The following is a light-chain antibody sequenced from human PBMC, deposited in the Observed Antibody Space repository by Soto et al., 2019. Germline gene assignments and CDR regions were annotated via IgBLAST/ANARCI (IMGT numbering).Light chain of an antibody. CDR2: DVS. V-gene: IGLV2-11*01. J-gene: IGLJ2*01. CDR1: SSDVGGYNY. Sequence: QSVLTQPRSVSGSPGQSVTISCTGTSSDVGGYNYVSWYQQHPGKAPKLMIYDVSKRPSGVPDRFSGSKSGNTASLTISGLQAEDEADYHCCSYAGSYTDVFGGGTKLTVL. CDR3: CSYAGSYTDV.